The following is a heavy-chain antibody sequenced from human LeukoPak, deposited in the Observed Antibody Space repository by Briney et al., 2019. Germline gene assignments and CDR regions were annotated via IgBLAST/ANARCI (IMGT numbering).Heavy chain of an antibody. V-gene: IGHV1-18*01. D-gene: IGHD6-13*01. CDR1: GYTFTSYG. J-gene: IGHJ4*02. CDR3: ARAGSSTWPHDY. Sequence: GASVKVSCKASGYTFTSYGISWVRQATGQGLEWMGWISVYNGNTKYAQKLQGRVTMTTDTSTSTAYMELRSLRSDDTAVYYCARAGSSTWPHDYWGQGTLVTVSS. CDR2: ISVYNGNT.